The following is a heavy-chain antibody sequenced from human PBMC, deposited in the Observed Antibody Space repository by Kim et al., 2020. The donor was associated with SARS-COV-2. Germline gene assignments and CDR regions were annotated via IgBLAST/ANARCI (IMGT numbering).Heavy chain of an antibody. J-gene: IGHJ1*01. CDR1: GFTLRNVL. V-gene: IGHV3-74*03. D-gene: IGHD3-22*01. CDR3: ARAGDYDISCYYGFFHH. CDR2: IKSDVRIT. Sequence: GGTLRLSCTASGFTLRNVLTTLVLESLGAGLVWVSRIKSDVRITEYAVSVKGRFTISRDNAKHTLYLQMNSLRPEDTAVYYCARAGDYDISCYYGFFHHWGQGDLVPVSS.